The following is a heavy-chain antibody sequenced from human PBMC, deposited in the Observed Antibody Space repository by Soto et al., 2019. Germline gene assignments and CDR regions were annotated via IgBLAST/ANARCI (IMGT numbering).Heavy chain of an antibody. J-gene: IGHJ3*01. V-gene: IGHV3-23*01. CDR3: AKKGLGSLATYCNYVDCQYAFDL. D-gene: IGHD3-9*01. CDR2: VSGGGDGT. Sequence: EVQLLESGGGLVQPGGSLRLSCAASGFTFTNYAMSWVRQAPGKGLEWVSTVSGGGDGTYYADSVKGRFSTSRDNSRNTVYLQMNSRRAEDTAVYYCAKKGLGSLATYCNYVDCQYAFDLWGQGTIVTVSS. CDR1: GFTFTNYA.